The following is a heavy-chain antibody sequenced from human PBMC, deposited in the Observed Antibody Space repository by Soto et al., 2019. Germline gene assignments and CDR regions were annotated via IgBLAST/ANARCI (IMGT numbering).Heavy chain of an antibody. Sequence: PGESLKISCKGSGYSFTSYWIGWVRQMPGKGLEWMGIIYPGDSDTRYSPSFQGQVTISADKSISTAYLQWSSLKASDTAMYYCARYGHESYYYCYGMAVWGQGTTVTVSS. D-gene: IGHD4-17*01. CDR2: IYPGDSDT. V-gene: IGHV5-51*01. J-gene: IGHJ6*02. CDR1: GYSFTSYW. CDR3: ARYGHESYYYCYGMAV.